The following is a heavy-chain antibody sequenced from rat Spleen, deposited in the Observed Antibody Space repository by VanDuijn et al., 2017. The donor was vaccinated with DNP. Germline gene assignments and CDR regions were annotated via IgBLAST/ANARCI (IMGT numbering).Heavy chain of an antibody. Sequence: EVQLVESGGGLVQPGRSLKLSCAASGFTFSDYNMAWVRQAPKMGLEWVATISYDGSTSYYRDSVRGRFTISRDNTKSTLYLQMDSLRSEDTATYYCTTDAAYWGQGTLVTVSS. CDR3: TTDAAY. CDR1: GFTFSDYN. CDR2: ISYDGSTS. J-gene: IGHJ3*01. V-gene: IGHV5-7*01.